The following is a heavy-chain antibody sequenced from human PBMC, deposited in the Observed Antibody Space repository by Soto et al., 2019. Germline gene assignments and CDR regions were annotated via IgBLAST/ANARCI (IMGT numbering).Heavy chain of an antibody. CDR2: IYYSGST. Sequence: SETLSLTCTVSGGSISSYYWSWIRQPPGKGLEWIGYIYYSGSTNYNPSLKSRVTISVDTSKNQFSLKLSSVTAADTAVYYCARVSNSLLTYYDFWSGYVVGAFDIWGQGTMVTVSS. CDR3: ARVSNSLLTYYDFWSGYVVGAFDI. CDR1: GGSISSYY. D-gene: IGHD3-3*01. J-gene: IGHJ3*02. V-gene: IGHV4-59*01.